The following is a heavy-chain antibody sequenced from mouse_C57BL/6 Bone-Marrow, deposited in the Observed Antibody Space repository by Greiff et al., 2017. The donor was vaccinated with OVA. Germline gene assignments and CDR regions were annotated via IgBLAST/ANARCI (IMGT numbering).Heavy chain of an antibody. Sequence: VQLQQPGAELVMPGASVKLSCKASGYTFTSYWMHWVKQRPGQGLEWIGEIDPSDSYTNYNQKFKGKSTLTVDKSSSTAYMQLSSLTSEDSAVYYCARSSTTVVGPFAYWGQGTLVTVSA. CDR1: GYTFTSYW. CDR2: IDPSDSYT. D-gene: IGHD1-1*01. CDR3: ARSSTTVVGPFAY. J-gene: IGHJ3*01. V-gene: IGHV1-69*01.